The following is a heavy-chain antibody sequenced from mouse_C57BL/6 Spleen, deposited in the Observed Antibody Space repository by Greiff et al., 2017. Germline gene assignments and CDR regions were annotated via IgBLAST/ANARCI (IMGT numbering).Heavy chain of an antibody. J-gene: IGHJ4*01. CDR2: ISYDGSN. CDR3: ARDGRGAMDY. D-gene: IGHD1-1*01. V-gene: IGHV3-6*01. CDR1: GYSITSGYY. Sequence: VQLPQSGPGLVKPSQSLSLTCSVTGYSITSGYYWNWIRQFPGNKLEWMGYISYDGSNNYNPSLKNRISITRDTSKNQFFLKLNSVTTEDTATYYCARDGRGAMDYWGQGTSVTVSS.